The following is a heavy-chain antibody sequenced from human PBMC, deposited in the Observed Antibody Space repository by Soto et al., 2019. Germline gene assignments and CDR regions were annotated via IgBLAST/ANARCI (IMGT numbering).Heavy chain of an antibody. V-gene: IGHV4-39*07. CDR1: GGSITSSSYY. Sequence: SETLSLTCTVSGGSITSSSYYWGWIRQPPGKGLEWIGSIYYSGSTYYNPSLKSRVTISVDTSKNQFSLKLSSVTAADTAVYYCARGAPAYYYDSSGYRNWFDPWGQGTLVTVSS. CDR2: IYYSGST. J-gene: IGHJ5*02. D-gene: IGHD3-22*01. CDR3: ARGAPAYYYDSSGYRNWFDP.